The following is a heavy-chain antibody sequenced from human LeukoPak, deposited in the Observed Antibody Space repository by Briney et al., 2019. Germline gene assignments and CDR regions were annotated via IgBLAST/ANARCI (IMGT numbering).Heavy chain of an antibody. CDR3: ARVLSSSSRAFDI. J-gene: IGHJ3*02. CDR1: GFTLSTYE. CDR2: ITSSGSPT. V-gene: IGHV3-48*03. Sequence: PGGSLRLSCAASGFTLSTYEMSWVRQAPGKGLEGISFITSSGSPTFYADSVKGRFTIFRDTAKNSLFLQINHLRGEDTAVYYCARVLSSSSRAFDIWGQGTMVTVS.